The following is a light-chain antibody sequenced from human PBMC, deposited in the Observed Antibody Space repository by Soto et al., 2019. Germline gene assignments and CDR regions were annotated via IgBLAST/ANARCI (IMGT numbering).Light chain of an antibody. CDR2: DVS. CDR3: ASYTTSSTWV. CDR1: SSDVGGYNF. Sequence: QSALTQPASVSGSPGQSITISCTGTSSDVGGYNFVSWFQQHPGKTPKLIIFDVSNRPSGVSNRFSGSKSGNTASLTISGLLDGDEADYYCASYTTSSTWVFGGGTKLTVL. J-gene: IGLJ3*02. V-gene: IGLV2-14*03.